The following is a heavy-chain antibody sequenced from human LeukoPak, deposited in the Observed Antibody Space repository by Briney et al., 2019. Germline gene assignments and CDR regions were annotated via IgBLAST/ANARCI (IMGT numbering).Heavy chain of an antibody. D-gene: IGHD5-18*01. CDR1: GYSVSSNSVF. CDR3: ARQEGYGLLDN. J-gene: IGHJ4*02. V-gene: IGHV6-1*01. CDR2: TYYRSKWYH. Sequence: SHTLSLTCAISGYSVSSNSVFWHWIRQSPSRGLEGLGRTYYRSKWYHIYAVSVKSRTTINPATYNNQFSPQLNSVTPEDTAVYYCARQEGYGLLDNWGQGTLVTVSS.